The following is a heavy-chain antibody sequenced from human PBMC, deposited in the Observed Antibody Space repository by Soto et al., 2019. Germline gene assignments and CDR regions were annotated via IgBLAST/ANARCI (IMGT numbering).Heavy chain of an antibody. D-gene: IGHD2-8*02. V-gene: IGHV2-5*02. CDR3: AHRCYRTGQAWEFGYFGF. Sequence: QITLKESGPTLVKPTQTLTLTCTFSGFSLTTSGVGVGWIRKPPGEALEWLALFCWDDDKRYSPSLKNRRNIAKDNAKNHRVLTMTNIDPVDTTIYYCAHRCYRTGQAWEFGYFGFWGQGNLVTVSS. CDR1: GFSLTTSGVG. CDR2: FCWDDDK. J-gene: IGHJ4*02.